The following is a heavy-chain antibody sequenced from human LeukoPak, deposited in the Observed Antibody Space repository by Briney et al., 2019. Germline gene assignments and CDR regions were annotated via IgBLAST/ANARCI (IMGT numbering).Heavy chain of an antibody. J-gene: IGHJ2*01. CDR3: AKSMTLQWRGFFDL. CDR2: ISDSGANT. V-gene: IGHV3-23*01. D-gene: IGHD6-19*01. Sequence: GGSLRLSCAASRFTFSTYAMSWVRQAPGKGLEWVSTISDSGANTYYADSVRGRFTISRDNSKNTLYLQKNSLRADDTAIYYCAKSMTLQWRGFFDLWGRGTHVTVSS. CDR1: RFTFSTYA.